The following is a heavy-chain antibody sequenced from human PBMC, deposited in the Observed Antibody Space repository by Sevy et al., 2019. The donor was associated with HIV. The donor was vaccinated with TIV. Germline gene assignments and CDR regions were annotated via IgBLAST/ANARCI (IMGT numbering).Heavy chain of an antibody. D-gene: IGHD3-22*01. V-gene: IGHV3-30-3*01. Sequence: GGSLRLSCAASGFTFSSYAMHWVRQAPGKGLEWLAVISYDGSNKYYADSVKGRFTISRDNSKNTLYLQMNSLRAEDTAVYYCARAFNPYYYDSRAVGYWGQGTLVTVSS. CDR1: GFTFSSYA. CDR3: ARAFNPYYYDSRAVGY. CDR2: ISYDGSNK. J-gene: IGHJ4*02.